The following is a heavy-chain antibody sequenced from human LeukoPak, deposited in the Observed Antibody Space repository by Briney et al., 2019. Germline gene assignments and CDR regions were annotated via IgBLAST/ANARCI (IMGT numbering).Heavy chain of an antibody. D-gene: IGHD2-8*01. V-gene: IGHV4-59*08. CDR1: GGSISSYY. CDR2: IFYSGST. CDR3: ASTDRNGGAFDI. J-gene: IGHJ3*02. Sequence: SETLSLTCTVSGGSISSYYWSWIRQPPGKGLEWIGYIFYSGSTNYNPSLRSRVTISLDTSKNQFSLNLRSVTAADTAAYYCASTDRNGGAFDIWGQGTVVTVSS.